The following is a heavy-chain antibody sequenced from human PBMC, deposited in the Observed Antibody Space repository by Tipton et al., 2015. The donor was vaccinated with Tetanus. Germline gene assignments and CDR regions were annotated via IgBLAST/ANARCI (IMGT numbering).Heavy chain of an antibody. CDR2: ISIYNDNT. V-gene: IGHV1-18*01. D-gene: IGHD6-6*01. CDR3: ARDRASYRYSSSSWDS. Sequence: QVQLVQSGDEVKKPGASVKVSCMTSGYSFTSYGINWVRQAPGQGLEWMGWISIYNDNTNYAQRFQGRVTMTRDTSTSTAYMELRGLRYDDTAAYFCARDRASYRYSSSSWDSWGQGTLVSVSS. CDR1: GYSFTSYG. J-gene: IGHJ4*02.